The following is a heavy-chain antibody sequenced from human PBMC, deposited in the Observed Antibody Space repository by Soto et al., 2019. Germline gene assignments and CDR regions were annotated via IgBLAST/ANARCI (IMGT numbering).Heavy chain of an antibody. J-gene: IGHJ4*02. CDR3: ARREGDCRGGSCPFYHD. V-gene: IGHV4-4*02. D-gene: IGHD2-15*01. CDR1: GGSISSNNW. CDR2: IYHSGST. Sequence: QVQLQESGPGLVKPSETLSLTCAVSGGSISSNNWWSWVRQTPGKGLEGIGEIYHSGSTNYNPSLRCRVTITLDKSQHQFSLSLTSMAAADTAVYYCARREGDCRGGSCPFYHDWGQGTLVTASS.